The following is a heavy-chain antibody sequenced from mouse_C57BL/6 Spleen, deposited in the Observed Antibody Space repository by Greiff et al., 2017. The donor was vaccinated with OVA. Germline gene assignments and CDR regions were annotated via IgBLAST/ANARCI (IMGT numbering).Heavy chain of an antibody. CDR3: ARGYYGSSYGRAMDY. V-gene: IGHV14-3*01. J-gene: IGHJ4*01. Sequence: EVKLVESVAELVRPGASVKLSCTASGFNIKNTYMHWVKQRPEQGLEWIGRIDPANGNTKYAPKFQGKATITADTSSNTAYLQLSSLTSEDTAIYYCARGYYGSSYGRAMDYWGQGTSVTVSS. CDR1: GFNIKNTY. CDR2: IDPANGNT. D-gene: IGHD1-1*01.